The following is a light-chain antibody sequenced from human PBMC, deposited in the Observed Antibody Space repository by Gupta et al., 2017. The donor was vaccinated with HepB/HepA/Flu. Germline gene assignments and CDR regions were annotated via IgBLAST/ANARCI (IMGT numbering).Light chain of an antibody. Sequence: QSALTQPASGSGSPGQSFTSSCTGTSADLGTYDLVSWYQQHPGKAPKLMIYDVNKRPSGVSDRCSGSNSGNTASLTISGLQAEDEADYYCSSHTGSDTFVVFGGGTRLTVL. J-gene: IGLJ2*01. CDR2: DVN. CDR3: SSHTGSDTFVV. CDR1: SADLGTYDL. V-gene: IGLV2-23*02.